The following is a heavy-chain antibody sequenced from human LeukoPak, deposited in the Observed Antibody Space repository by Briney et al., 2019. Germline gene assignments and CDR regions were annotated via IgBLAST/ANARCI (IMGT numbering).Heavy chain of an antibody. CDR3: AKGPTYYYGSGSYYNDYYYMDV. CDR2: ISGSGETT. V-gene: IGHV3-23*01. Sequence: GGSLRLSCAASGFTFSNYAMSWVRQAPGKGLEWVSAISGSGETTCYADSVKGRFTISRDNSKNTLYLQMNSLRAEDTAVYYCAKGPTYYYGSGSYYNDYYYMDVWGKGTTVTVSS. J-gene: IGHJ6*03. CDR1: GFTFSNYA. D-gene: IGHD3-10*01.